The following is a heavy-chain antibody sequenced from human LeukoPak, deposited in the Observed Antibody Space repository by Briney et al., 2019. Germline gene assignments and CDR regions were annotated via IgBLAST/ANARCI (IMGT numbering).Heavy chain of an antibody. V-gene: IGHV4-34*01. J-gene: IGHJ5*02. CDR1: GWPFSGYY. D-gene: IGHD3-16*02. CDR3: ARGPHYDYVWGSYRYNWFDP. CDR2: INHSGST. Sequence: SETLSLTCAVYGWPFSGYYWSWIRQPPGKGLEWIGEINHSGSTNYNPSLKSRVTISVDTSKNQFSLKLSSVTAADTAVYYCARGPHYDYVWGSYRYNWFDPWGQGTLVTVSS.